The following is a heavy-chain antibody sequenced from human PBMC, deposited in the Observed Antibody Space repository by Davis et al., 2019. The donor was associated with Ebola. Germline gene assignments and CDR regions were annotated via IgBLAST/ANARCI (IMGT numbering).Heavy chain of an antibody. J-gene: IGHJ4*02. CDR2: IYHSGSA. CDR1: GGSIGSGDYS. Sequence: MPSETLSLTCTVSGGSIGSGDYSWSWIRQPPGKGLEWIGYIYHSGSAYYNPSLKSRVTLSVDRSHNQFSLKMKSVTAADTAVYYCARGSPYGSGSLHFQSWGQGTLVTVSS. CDR3: ARGSPYGSGSLHFQS. D-gene: IGHD3-10*01. V-gene: IGHV4-30-2*01.